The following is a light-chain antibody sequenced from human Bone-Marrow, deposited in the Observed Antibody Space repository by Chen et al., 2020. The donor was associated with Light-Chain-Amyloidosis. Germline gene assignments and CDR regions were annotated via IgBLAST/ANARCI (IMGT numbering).Light chain of an antibody. Sequence: DIQMTQSPSSLAASVGDRVTITCRASQSISSYLNWYQLKSGSAPKPLIYVTSSLQSGVPPRFSGSGSGTDFTLTISSLQPEDFATYYCQQSYSSPLTFGGGTKVEI. CDR3: QQSYSSPLT. V-gene: IGKV1-39*01. J-gene: IGKJ4*01. CDR2: VTS. CDR1: QSISSY.